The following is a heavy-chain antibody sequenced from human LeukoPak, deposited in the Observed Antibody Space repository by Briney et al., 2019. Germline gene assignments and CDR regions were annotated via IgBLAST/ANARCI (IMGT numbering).Heavy chain of an antibody. CDR2: ISAYNGNT. CDR3: ARETLYYDILTGYPDY. CDR1: GYTFTSYG. V-gene: IGHV1-18*04. Sequence: ASVKVSCKASGYTFTSYGISWVRQAPGQGLERMGWISAYNGNTNYAQKLQGRVTMTTDTSTSTAYMELRSLRSDDTAVYYCARETLYYDILTGYPDYWGQGTLVTVSS. D-gene: IGHD3-9*01. J-gene: IGHJ4*02.